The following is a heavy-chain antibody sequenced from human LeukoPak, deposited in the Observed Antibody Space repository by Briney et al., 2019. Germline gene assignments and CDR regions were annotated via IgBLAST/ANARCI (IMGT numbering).Heavy chain of an antibody. CDR3: ARHRGQWIEAPHDY. CDR1: GGSISSSSYY. CDR2: IYYSGST. Sequence: PSETLSLTCTVSGGSISSSSYYWGWIRQPPGKGLEWIGSIYYSGSTYYNPSLKSRVTISVDTSKNQFSLKLSSVTAADTAVYYCARHRGQWIEAPHDYWGQGTLVTVSS. J-gene: IGHJ4*02. V-gene: IGHV4-39*01. D-gene: IGHD5-12*01.